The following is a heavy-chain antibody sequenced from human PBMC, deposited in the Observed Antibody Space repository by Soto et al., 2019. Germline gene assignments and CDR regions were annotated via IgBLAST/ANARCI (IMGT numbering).Heavy chain of an antibody. CDR1: GFTFSSYA. CDR3: AKATYCSGGSCYPYYFDY. V-gene: IGHV3-23*01. D-gene: IGHD2-15*01. Sequence: EVQLLESGGGLVQPGGSLRLSCAASGFTFSSYAMNWVRQAPGKGLEWVSTISGSGGSTYYADSVKGRFTISRANTKNTLYLQMNSLRAEDTAVYYCAKATYCSGGSCYPYYFDYWGQGTLVTVSS. CDR2: ISGSGGST. J-gene: IGHJ4*02.